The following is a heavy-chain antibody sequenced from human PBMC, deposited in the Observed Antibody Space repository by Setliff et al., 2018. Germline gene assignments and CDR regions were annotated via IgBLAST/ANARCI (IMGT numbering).Heavy chain of an antibody. D-gene: IGHD1-26*01. Sequence: GGSLRLSCGASGFTFSTSAMHWVRQAPGKGLEWVAVISFDAINKYYADSVRGRFTISRDNSRNTLFLQMSSLRTEDTAVYYCASLGSYPTRADYWGQGTLVTVSS. V-gene: IGHV3-30*04. CDR3: ASLGSYPTRADY. J-gene: IGHJ4*02. CDR1: GFTFSTSA. CDR2: ISFDAINK.